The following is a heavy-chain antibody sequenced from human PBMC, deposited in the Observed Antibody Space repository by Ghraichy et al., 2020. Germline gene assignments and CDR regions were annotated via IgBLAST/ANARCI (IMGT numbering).Heavy chain of an antibody. V-gene: IGHV4-59*01. Sequence: SETLSLTCTVSNGSFSPFYWSWVRQSPGKQLQWIGFVFSGGSTNYNPSLKSRVTISVDTAKRHFSLKMTSVTAADTAIYYCARSSRDSTGYFVSWGQGTLVTVSS. D-gene: IGHD6-25*01. J-gene: IGHJ4*02. CDR2: VFSGGST. CDR1: NGSFSPFY. CDR3: ARSSRDSTGYFVS.